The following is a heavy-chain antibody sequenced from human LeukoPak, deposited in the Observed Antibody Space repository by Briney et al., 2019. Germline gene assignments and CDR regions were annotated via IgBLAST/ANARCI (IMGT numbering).Heavy chain of an antibody. J-gene: IGHJ5*02. D-gene: IGHD3-9*01. Sequence: GESLKISCKGSGYSFTSYWIGWVRQMPGKGLEWMGIIYPGDSDTRYSPSFQGQVTISADKSISTAYLQWSGLKASDTAMYYCARQATYYDILTGYYNVPNWFDPWGQGTLVTVSS. CDR2: IYPGDSDT. CDR1: GYSFTSYW. CDR3: ARQATYYDILTGYYNVPNWFDP. V-gene: IGHV5-51*01.